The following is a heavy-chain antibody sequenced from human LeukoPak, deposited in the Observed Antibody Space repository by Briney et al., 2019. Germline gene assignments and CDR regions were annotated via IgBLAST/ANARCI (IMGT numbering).Heavy chain of an antibody. J-gene: IGHJ5*02. Sequence: SETLSLTCTVSGGSISSGDYYWSWLRQPPGRGLEWIGYIYYSGSTYYNPSLKSRVTISVDTSKNQFSLKLNSVTAADTAVYYCARVPKYGSGSAWGQGTLVTVSS. D-gene: IGHD3-10*01. CDR3: ARVPKYGSGSA. CDR2: IYYSGST. V-gene: IGHV4-30-4*01. CDR1: GGSISSGDYY.